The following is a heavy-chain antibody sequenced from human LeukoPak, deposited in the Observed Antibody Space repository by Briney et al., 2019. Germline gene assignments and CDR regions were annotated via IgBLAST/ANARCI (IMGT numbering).Heavy chain of an antibody. J-gene: IGHJ4*02. V-gene: IGHV5-51*01. Sequence: GGSLKISCKGSGYSFTNYWIGWVRQMPGSGLEWMGIIYPGDSKTRYSPSFQGQVTISADKSISTAYLQWSSLKASDTAMYYCARAGGNWFFDYWGQGTLVTVSS. CDR1: GYSFTNYW. CDR2: IYPGDSKT. D-gene: IGHD4-23*01. CDR3: ARAGGNWFFDY.